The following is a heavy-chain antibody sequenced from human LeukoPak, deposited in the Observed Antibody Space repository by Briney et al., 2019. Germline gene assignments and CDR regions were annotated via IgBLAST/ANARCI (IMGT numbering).Heavy chain of an antibody. CDR1: GFTFSSHA. J-gene: IGHJ4*02. D-gene: IGHD2-2*02. CDR3: VRSSPRDCSTTSCYSSSWYFDY. V-gene: IGHV3-64D*06. CDR2: ISINGVST. Sequence: GGSLRLSCSASGFTFSSHAMHWVRQTPGKALEYLSAISINGVSTYYTDSVKARFTISRDNAKNTLYLQMSSLRAEDTSVYYCVRSSPRDCSTTSCYSSSWYFDYWGQGTLVTVSS.